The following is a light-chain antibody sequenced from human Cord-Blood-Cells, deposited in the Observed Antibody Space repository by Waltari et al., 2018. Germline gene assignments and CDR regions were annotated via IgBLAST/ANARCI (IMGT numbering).Light chain of an antibody. J-gene: IGKJ4*01. CDR3: QQSYSTPLT. Sequence: DIQMTQSPSSLSASVGDRVTITCRARQSISSYLNWYQQKPGKAPKLPIYAASSLQSGVPSRFSGSGSGTDFTLTISSLQPEDFATYYCQQSYSTPLTFGGGTKVEIK. CDR1: QSISSY. V-gene: IGKV1-39*01. CDR2: AAS.